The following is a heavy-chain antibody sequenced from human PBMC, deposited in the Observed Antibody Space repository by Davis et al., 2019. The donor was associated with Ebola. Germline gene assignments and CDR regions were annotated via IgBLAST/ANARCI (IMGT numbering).Heavy chain of an antibody. Sequence: ASVKVSCKASGYTFTSHGISWVRQAPGQGLEWMGWISAYNGNTNYAQKLQGRVTMTTDTSTSTAYMELRSLRSDDTAVYYCARGYCSGGSCYSPDYWGQGTLVTVSS. J-gene: IGHJ4*02. D-gene: IGHD2-15*01. V-gene: IGHV1-18*01. CDR3: ARGYCSGGSCYSPDY. CDR2: ISAYNGNT. CDR1: GYTFTSHG.